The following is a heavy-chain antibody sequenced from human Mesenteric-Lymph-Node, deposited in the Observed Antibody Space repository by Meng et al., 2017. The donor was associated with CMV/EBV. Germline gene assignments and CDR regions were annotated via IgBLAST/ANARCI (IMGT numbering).Heavy chain of an antibody. CDR1: GGSIISGGSY. D-gene: IGHD5-24*01. Sequence: TVSGGSIISGGSYWSWIRQHPGKGLEWIGYIYYSGSTYHNPSLKSRGSISVDTSKNQFSLKLSSVTAADTAVYYCARDRDGYNLFDYWGQGTLVTVSS. CDR2: IYYSGST. CDR3: ARDRDGYNLFDY. V-gene: IGHV4-31*03. J-gene: IGHJ4*02.